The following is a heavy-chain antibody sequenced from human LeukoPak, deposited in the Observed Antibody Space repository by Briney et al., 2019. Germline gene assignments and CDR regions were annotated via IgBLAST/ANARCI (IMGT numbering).Heavy chain of an antibody. Sequence: GSLRLSCAASGFTFSGYWMHWVRPAPGKGLVWVSRINRDGSSTNYADSVKGRFTISRDNAKNTLYLQMKSLRAEDTAVYYCVSRDYPADYWGQGTLVTVSS. J-gene: IGHJ4*02. CDR1: GFTFSGYW. CDR3: VSRDYPADY. CDR2: INRDGSST. D-gene: IGHD4-11*01. V-gene: IGHV3-74*01.